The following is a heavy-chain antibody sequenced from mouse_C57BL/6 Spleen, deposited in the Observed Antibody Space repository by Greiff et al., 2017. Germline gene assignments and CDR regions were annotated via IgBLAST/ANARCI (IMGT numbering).Heavy chain of an antibody. CDR2: INPNNGGT. V-gene: IGHV1-26*01. CDR1: GYTFTDYY. CDR3: ASREDGGYFDV. D-gene: IGHD3-1*01. J-gene: IGHJ1*03. Sequence: VQLQQSGPELVKPGASVKISCKASGYTFTDYYMNWVKQSHGKSLEWIGDINPNNGGTSYNQTFKGKDTLTVDQSSSTAYMELRSLTSEDSAVYYCASREDGGYFDVWGTGTTVTGSS.